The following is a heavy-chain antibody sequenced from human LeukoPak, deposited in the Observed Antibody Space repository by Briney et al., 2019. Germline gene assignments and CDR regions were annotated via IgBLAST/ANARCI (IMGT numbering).Heavy chain of an antibody. D-gene: IGHD2-15*01. CDR2: ISSSSSYI. CDR3: ARDGVYCSGGSCYSYYYYYMDV. V-gene: IGHV3-21*01. CDR1: GFTFSSYS. J-gene: IGHJ6*03. Sequence: GGSLRLSCAASGFTFSSYSMNWVRQAPGKGLEWVSSISSSSSYIYYADSVKGRFTISRDNAKNSLYLQMNSLRAEDTAVYYCARDGVYCSGGSCYSYYYYYMDVWGKGTTVTVSS.